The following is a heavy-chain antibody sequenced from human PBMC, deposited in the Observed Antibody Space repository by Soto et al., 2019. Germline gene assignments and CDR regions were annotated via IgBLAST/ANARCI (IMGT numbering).Heavy chain of an antibody. Sequence: ESLKISCKASGYNFGGYWIGWVRQMPGKGLEWMGIIFPGDSDTRYSPSFQGQVTIPADKSISTVYLQWRSLKASDTAIYFCARGGFIGTTPDYWGQGTRVTVSS. V-gene: IGHV5-51*01. CDR3: ARGGFIGTTPDY. CDR1: GYNFGGYW. J-gene: IGHJ4*02. CDR2: IFPGDSDT. D-gene: IGHD1-7*01.